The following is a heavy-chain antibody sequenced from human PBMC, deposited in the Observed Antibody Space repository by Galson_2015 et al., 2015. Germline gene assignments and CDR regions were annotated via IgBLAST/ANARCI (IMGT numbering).Heavy chain of an antibody. CDR3: ARVGNGVWWRTDGWAFDI. CDR2: IKQDGSEK. CDR1: GFTFSSYW. J-gene: IGHJ3*02. D-gene: IGHD2-21*01. Sequence: SLRLSCAASGFTFSSYWMSWVRQAPGKGLEWVANIKQDGSEKYYVDSVKSRFTISRDNAKNSLYLQMNSLRAEDTAVYYCARVGNGVWWRTDGWAFDIWGRGTMVTVSS. V-gene: IGHV3-7*01.